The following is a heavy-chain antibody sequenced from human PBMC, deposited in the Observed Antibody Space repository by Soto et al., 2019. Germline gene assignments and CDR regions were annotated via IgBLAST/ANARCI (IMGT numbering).Heavy chain of an antibody. V-gene: IGHV3-53*01. CDR3: ARAGSPFDSDSSGYWGFDH. CDR2: VYSGGTT. Sequence: PRLSCVASGFAVSNNYMNWVRQAPGKGLEWVSVVYSGGTTYYADSVRGRFTVSRDDSKNTLFLQMSSLRAEDTAVYYCARAGSPFDSDSSGYWGFDHWGQGTLVTVSS. J-gene: IGHJ4*02. CDR1: GFAVSNNY. D-gene: IGHD3-22*01.